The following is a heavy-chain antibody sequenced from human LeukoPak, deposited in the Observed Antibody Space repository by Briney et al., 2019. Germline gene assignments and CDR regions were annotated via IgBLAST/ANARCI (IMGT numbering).Heavy chain of an antibody. D-gene: IGHD5-24*01. Sequence: GASVKVSCKASGYTFTSYGISWVRQAPGQGPEWMGWISAYNGNTNYAQKLQGRVTMTTDTSTSTAYMELSRLRSDDTAVYYCARDHHTRDGYITFDYWGQGTLVTVSS. CDR3: ARDHHTRDGYITFDY. CDR2: ISAYNGNT. V-gene: IGHV1-18*01. J-gene: IGHJ4*02. CDR1: GYTFTSYG.